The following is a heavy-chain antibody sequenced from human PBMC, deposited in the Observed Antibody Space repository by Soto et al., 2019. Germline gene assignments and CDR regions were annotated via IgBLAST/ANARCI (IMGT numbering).Heavy chain of an antibody. CDR1: GYTLTTYG. J-gene: IGHJ4*02. Sequence: QVQLVQSGAEVKKPGASVKVSCKAAGYTLTTYGVSWVPQAPGQGLEWVRWISAYNDHTNYAQKFQGRVTMTTDTSTSTAYIELRSLRSDDTAVYYCARGTYFDYWGQGTLVTGSS. D-gene: IGHD1-1*01. CDR2: ISAYNDHT. V-gene: IGHV1-18*01. CDR3: ARGTYFDY.